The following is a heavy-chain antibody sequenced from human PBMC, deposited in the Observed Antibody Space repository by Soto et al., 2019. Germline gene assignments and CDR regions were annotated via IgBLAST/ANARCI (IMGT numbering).Heavy chain of an antibody. V-gene: IGHV1-3*01. D-gene: IGHD2-21*01. CDR1: RYTFTSYA. Sequence: QVQPVQSGAEVKKPGASVKVSCKASRYTFTSYAMHWVRQAPGQRLEGMGWINAGNGNTKYSQKFQGRVTITRDTAASTAYMELSSLRSDDTALYYCARGDCYYDFDYWGQGTLVTVSS. J-gene: IGHJ4*02. CDR2: INAGNGNT. CDR3: ARGDCYYDFDY.